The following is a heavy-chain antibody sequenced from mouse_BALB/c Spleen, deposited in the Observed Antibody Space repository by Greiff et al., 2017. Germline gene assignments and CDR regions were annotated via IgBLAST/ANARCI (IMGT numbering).Heavy chain of an antibody. CDR1: GFTFSSYT. J-gene: IGHJ3*01. CDR3: ARHSPLFAY. CDR2: ISNGGGST. V-gene: IGHV5-12-2*01. Sequence: EVQVVESGGGLVQPGGSLKLSCAASGFTFSSYTMSWVRQTPEKRLEWVAYISNGGGSTYYPDTVKGRFTISRDNAKNTLYLQMSSLKSEDTAMYYCARHSPLFAYWGQGTLVTVSA.